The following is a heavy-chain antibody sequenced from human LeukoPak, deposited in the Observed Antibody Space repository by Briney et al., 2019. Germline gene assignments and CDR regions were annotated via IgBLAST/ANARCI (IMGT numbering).Heavy chain of an antibody. CDR1: GYSFTSYW. CDR2: IYPSNSDT. Sequence: GESLKISCKGSGYSFTSYWIGWVRQMPGKGLEWMGIIYPSNSDTTYSPSFQGQVTISADKSISTAYLQWSSLKASDTAMYYCATYYNLDYLDVWGKGTTVTVSS. V-gene: IGHV5-51*01. J-gene: IGHJ6*03. CDR3: ATYYNLDYLDV. D-gene: IGHD5-24*01.